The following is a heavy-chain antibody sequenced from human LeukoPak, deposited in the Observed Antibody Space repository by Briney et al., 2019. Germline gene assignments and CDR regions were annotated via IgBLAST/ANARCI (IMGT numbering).Heavy chain of an antibody. CDR3: GVLTGGKPD. CDR2: INPNSGGT. J-gene: IGHJ4*02. D-gene: IGHD2-8*01. Sequence: GASVKVSCRSSGYTFTRYYMHWVRQAPGQGLEWMGRINPNSGGTNYAQKFQGRVTMTRDTSNSTGYMELSRLRSDDTAVYYCGVLTGGKPDWGQGTLVTVSS. V-gene: IGHV1-2*06. CDR1: GYTFTRYY.